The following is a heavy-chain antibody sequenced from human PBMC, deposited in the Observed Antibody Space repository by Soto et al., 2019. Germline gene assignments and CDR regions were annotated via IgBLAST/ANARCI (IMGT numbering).Heavy chain of an antibody. D-gene: IGHD3-3*02. Sequence: EVQLVESGGGLVQPGGSLRLSCAASGLACSNYEMNWVRQAPGKGLEWVSYISLSGTTIYYADSVKGRFTISRDDAKNSLYLQMNSLRADDTAVYYCARESFSASPNFFDYWGQGTLVTVSS. CDR1: GLACSNYE. CDR2: ISLSGTTI. V-gene: IGHV3-48*03. CDR3: ARESFSASPNFFDY. J-gene: IGHJ4*02.